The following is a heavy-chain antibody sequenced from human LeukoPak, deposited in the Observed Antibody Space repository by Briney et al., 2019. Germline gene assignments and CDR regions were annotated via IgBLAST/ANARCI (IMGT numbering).Heavy chain of an antibody. Sequence: GGSLRLSCAASGFTFSSYGMHWVRQAPGQGLEWMGWINPNSGGTNYAQKFQGRVTMTRDTSISTAYMELSRLRSDDTAIYYCARNGAAPFDYWGQGPLVTVSS. CDR3: ARNGAAPFDY. D-gene: IGHD6-25*01. V-gene: IGHV1-2*02. CDR2: INPNSGGT. CDR1: GFTFSSYG. J-gene: IGHJ4*02.